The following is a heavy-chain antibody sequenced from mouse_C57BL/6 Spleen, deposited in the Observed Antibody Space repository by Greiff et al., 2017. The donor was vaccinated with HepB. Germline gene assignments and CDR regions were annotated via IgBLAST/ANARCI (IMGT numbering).Heavy chain of an antibody. J-gene: IGHJ3*01. CDR3: ARDYYGNYWAY. Sequence: EVNVVESGGGLVKPGGSLKLSCAASGFTFSSYAMSWVRQTPEKRLEWVATISDGGSYTYYPDNVKGRFTISRDNAKNNLYLQMSHLKSEDTAMYYCARDYYGNYWAYWGQGTLVTVSA. D-gene: IGHD2-1*01. V-gene: IGHV5-4*01. CDR1: GFTFSSYA. CDR2: ISDGGSYT.